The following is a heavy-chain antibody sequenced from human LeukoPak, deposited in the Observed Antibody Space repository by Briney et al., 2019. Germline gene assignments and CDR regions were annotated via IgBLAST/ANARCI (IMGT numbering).Heavy chain of an antibody. J-gene: IGHJ4*02. CDR2: ISGSGGST. Sequence: GGSLRLSCAASGFTFGSYAMSWVRQAPGKGLEWVSAISGSGGSTYYADSVKGRFTISRDNSKNTLYLQMNSLRAEDTAVYYCAKSPGYSSTRGFDYWGQGTLVTVSS. V-gene: IGHV3-23*01. CDR3: AKSPGYSSTRGFDY. D-gene: IGHD2-2*01. CDR1: GFTFGSYA.